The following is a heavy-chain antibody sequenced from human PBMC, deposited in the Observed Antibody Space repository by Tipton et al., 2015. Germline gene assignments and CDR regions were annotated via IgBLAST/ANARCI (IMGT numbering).Heavy chain of an antibody. V-gene: IGHV3-21*01. CDR3: ARSDFTGYYYLDF. CDR2: IGTFSSSI. D-gene: IGHD3-9*01. Sequence: SLRLSCAASGFRFSAFWMNWVRQAPGKGLEWVSSIGTFSSSIYYADSVMGRFTISRDDLENSLYLQMNTLRAEDTAVYYCARSDFTGYYYLDFWGQGTQVTVSS. J-gene: IGHJ4*02. CDR1: GFRFSAFW.